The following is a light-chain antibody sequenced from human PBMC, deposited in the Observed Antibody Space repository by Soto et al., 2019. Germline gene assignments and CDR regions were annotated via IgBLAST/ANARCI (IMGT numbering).Light chain of an antibody. V-gene: IGLV2-18*02. J-gene: IGLJ3*02. Sequence: QSALTQPPSVSGSPGQSVTISCTGTRSDVGNYDRVSWFQPPPGTVPTLIIYAVYNRPSGVPERFSGSKSGNTASLTISGLQDEDEAYYCCSSHTGADTRVFGGGTKVTVL. CDR3: SSHTGADTRV. CDR2: AVY. CDR1: RSDVGNYDR.